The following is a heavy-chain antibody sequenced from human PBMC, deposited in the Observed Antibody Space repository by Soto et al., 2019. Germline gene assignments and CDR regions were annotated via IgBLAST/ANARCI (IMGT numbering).Heavy chain of an antibody. CDR1: GFPFSNYA. Sequence: GGSLRLSCEASGFPFSNYAMGWVRQAPGKGLEWVSTISGSGSSTYYTDSVKDRFTISRDNSKNTLYLQMNTLRAEDTAIYYCAKDVRSGTSCRNFDSWGQGTLVTVSS. D-gene: IGHD3-3*01. CDR2: ISGSGSST. J-gene: IGHJ4*02. V-gene: IGHV3-23*01. CDR3: AKDVRSGTSCRNFDS.